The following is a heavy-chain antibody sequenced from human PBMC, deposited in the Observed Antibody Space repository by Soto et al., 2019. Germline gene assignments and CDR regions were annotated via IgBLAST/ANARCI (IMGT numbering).Heavy chain of an antibody. CDR3: ARSQYSSSWYPFDY. J-gene: IGHJ4*02. CDR2: ISFDGSNK. CDR1: GFTFSSHA. V-gene: IGHV3-30-3*01. Sequence: PGGSLRLSCAASGFTFSSHAMHWVRQAPGKGLEWVAVISFDGSNKYYADSVKGRFTISRDNSKNTLYLQMNSLRAEDTAVFYCARSQYSSSWYPFDYWGQGTLVTVSS. D-gene: IGHD6-13*01.